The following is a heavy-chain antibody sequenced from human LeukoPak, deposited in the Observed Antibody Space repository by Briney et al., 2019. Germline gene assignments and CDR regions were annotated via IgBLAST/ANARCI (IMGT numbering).Heavy chain of an antibody. D-gene: IGHD1-14*01. CDR3: ATETNGRHYDY. V-gene: IGHV3-21*06. Sequence: GGSLRLSCTPSGLTFSTSGFNWVRQAPGKGLEWVASIGPTGSDRYHADSIKGRFTISRDNANNFLYLQMNSLRAEDTAVYYCATETNGRHYDYWGQGTLLTVSS. J-gene: IGHJ4*02. CDR1: GLTFSTSG. CDR2: IGPTGSDR.